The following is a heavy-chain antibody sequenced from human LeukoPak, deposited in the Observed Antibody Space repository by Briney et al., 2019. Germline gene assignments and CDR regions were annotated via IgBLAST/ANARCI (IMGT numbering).Heavy chain of an antibody. CDR1: GFTFNSYS. V-gene: IGHV3-21*01. Sequence: GGSLRLSCAASGFTFNSYSMDWVRQAPGEGLEWVSSISSSSNYIYYADSVKGRFTISRDNAKNSLYLQMNSLRAEDTAVYYCARGYYDFWSGYFDYWGQGTLVTVSS. CDR3: ARGYYDFWSGYFDY. CDR2: ISSSSNYI. D-gene: IGHD3-3*01. J-gene: IGHJ4*02.